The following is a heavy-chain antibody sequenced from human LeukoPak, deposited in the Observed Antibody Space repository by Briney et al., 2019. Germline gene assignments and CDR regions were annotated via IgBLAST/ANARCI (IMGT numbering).Heavy chain of an antibody. D-gene: IGHD3-10*02. J-gene: IGHJ4*02. Sequence: SETLSLTCTVSGGSLSSYYWRWIRQPPGKGLEWIGYIYYSGSTNYNPPLHRRVAIAVDTSKNQFALKLSSVTAAGTAVYYCARDFCSGSYYNVDYFDYWGQGTLVTVSA. CDR1: GGSLSSYY. V-gene: IGHV4-59*01. CDR2: IYYSGST. CDR3: ARDFCSGSYYNVDYFDY.